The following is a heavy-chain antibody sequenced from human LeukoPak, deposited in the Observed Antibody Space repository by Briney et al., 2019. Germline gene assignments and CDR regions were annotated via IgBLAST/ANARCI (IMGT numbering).Heavy chain of an antibody. CDR1: GYTFTSYG. Sequence: ASVKVSCKASGYTFTSYGISWVRQAPGQGLEWMGWISAYNGNTNYAQKLQGRVTMTTDTSTSTAYMELRSLRSDDTAVYYCARLDGSGSYYSIYYYYYMDVWGKGTTVTVSS. V-gene: IGHV1-18*01. CDR3: ARLDGSGSYYSIYYYYYMDV. CDR2: ISAYNGNT. J-gene: IGHJ6*03. D-gene: IGHD3-10*01.